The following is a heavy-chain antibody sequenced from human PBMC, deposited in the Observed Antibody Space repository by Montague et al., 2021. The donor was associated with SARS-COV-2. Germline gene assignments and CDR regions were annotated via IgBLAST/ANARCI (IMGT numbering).Heavy chain of an antibody. V-gene: IGHV2-5*01. J-gene: IGHJ4*02. CDR3: APSRIAFPGAPLDF. CDR2: IDWSEDK. D-gene: IGHD3-3*02. CDR1: GFSLSGVGMG. Sequence: PALVKPTQTLTLTCIFSGFSLSGVGMGVAWIRQAPGKALEWLAGIDWSEDKRYSPPLKNRLTITRHTSNNQVVLTVTYVGAADTGTYYCAPSRIAFPGAPLDFWGQGTLITVSS.